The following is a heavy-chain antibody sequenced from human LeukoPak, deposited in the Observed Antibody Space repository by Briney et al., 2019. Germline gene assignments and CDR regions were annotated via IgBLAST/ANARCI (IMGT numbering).Heavy chain of an antibody. CDR2: ISHSGIT. J-gene: IGHJ4*02. CDR1: DGSFSGYY. Sequence: SETLSLTCAVYDGSFSGYYWSWIRQPPGKGLEWIGEISHSGITNYNPSLKSRVSISVDTSKTQFSLKLSSVAAADTAVYYCARGRRYSGSPFDYWGQGTLLTVSS. CDR3: ARGRRYSGSPFDY. V-gene: IGHV4-34*01. D-gene: IGHD1-26*01.